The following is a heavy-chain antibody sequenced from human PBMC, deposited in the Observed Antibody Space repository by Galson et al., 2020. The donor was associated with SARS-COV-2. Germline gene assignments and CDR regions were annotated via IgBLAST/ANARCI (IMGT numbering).Heavy chain of an antibody. CDR2: MNPNSGNT. J-gene: IGHJ6*02. CDR3: ARAPSVKGGYYSYYYYYGMDV. V-gene: IGHV1-8*01. D-gene: IGHD3-22*01. Sequence: ASVKVSCKASGYTFTSYDINWVRQATGQGLEWMGWMNPNSGNTGYAQKFQGRVTMTRNTSISTAYMELSSLRSEDTAVYYCARAPSVKGGYYSYYYYYGMDVWGQGTTVTVSS. CDR1: GYTFTSYD.